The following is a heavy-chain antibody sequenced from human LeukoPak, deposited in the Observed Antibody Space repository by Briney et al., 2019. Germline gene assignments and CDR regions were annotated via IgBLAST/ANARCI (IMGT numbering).Heavy chain of an antibody. D-gene: IGHD1-26*01. CDR2: INHRGST. CDR1: GGSFSGYY. CDR3: ARGGTYRGSYCGY. V-gene: IGHV4-34*01. Sequence: PSETLSLTCAVYGGSFSGYYWSWIRHPPRTGLEWIGEINHRGSTDYNPSLKSRFTISLDTSKNQFALKLSSVTAADTAVYYCARGGTYRGSYCGYWGQGTLVTVSS. J-gene: IGHJ4*02.